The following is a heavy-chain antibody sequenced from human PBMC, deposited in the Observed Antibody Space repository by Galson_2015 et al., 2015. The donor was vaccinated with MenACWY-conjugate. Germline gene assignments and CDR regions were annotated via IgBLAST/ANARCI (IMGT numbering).Heavy chain of an antibody. Sequence: SLRLSCAASGFTFSSYAMSWVRQAPGKGLEWVSAISGSGGSTYYADSVKGRFTISRDNSKNTLYLQMNSLRAEDTAVYYCAKEYPGIAAAGHPYFDYWGQGTLVTVSS. CDR3: AKEYPGIAAAGHPYFDY. V-gene: IGHV3-23*01. CDR2: ISGSGGST. D-gene: IGHD6-13*01. J-gene: IGHJ4*02. CDR1: GFTFSSYA.